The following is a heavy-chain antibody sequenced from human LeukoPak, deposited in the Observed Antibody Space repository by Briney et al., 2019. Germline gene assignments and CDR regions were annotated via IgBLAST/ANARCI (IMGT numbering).Heavy chain of an antibody. Sequence: GGSLRLSCAASGFTFSSYEINWVRQAPGKGLEWVSYISSSGSTIKYADSVKGRFTISRANEKNSLYLQMYSMRAEDTAVYYCAELGITMIGGVWGKGTTVTISS. CDR3: AELGITMIGGV. J-gene: IGHJ6*04. V-gene: IGHV3-48*03. CDR2: ISSSGSTI. D-gene: IGHD3-10*02. CDR1: GFTFSSYE.